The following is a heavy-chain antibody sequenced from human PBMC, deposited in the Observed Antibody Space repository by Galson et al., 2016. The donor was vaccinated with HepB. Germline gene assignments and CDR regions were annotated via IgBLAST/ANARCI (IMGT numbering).Heavy chain of an antibody. CDR1: GFAFGSYW. Sequence: SLRLSCAASGFAFGSYWMGWVRQAPGKGLEWVANIKQDGSEKYFVDSVKGRFTISRDNAKNSLYLQMNSLRAEDTAVYYCAKGRGGVSVHWGQGTLVTVSS. V-gene: IGHV3-7*01. CDR3: AKGRGGVSVH. J-gene: IGHJ4*02. CDR2: IKQDGSEK. D-gene: IGHD3-10*01.